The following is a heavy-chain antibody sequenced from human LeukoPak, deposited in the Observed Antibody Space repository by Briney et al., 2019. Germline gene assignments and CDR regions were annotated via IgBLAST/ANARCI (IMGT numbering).Heavy chain of an antibody. CDR2: IYHSGST. V-gene: IGHV4-30-2*01. D-gene: IGHD2-2*01. CDR1: GGSISSGGYS. CDR3: ARTICSSTSCYWGYNWFDP. J-gene: IGHJ5*02. Sequence: PSETLSLTCAVSGGSISSGGYSWSWIRQPPGKGLEWIGYIYHSGSTYYNPSLKSRVTISVDRSKNQFSLKLSSVTAADTAVYYCARTICSSTSCYWGYNWFDPWGQGTLVTVSS.